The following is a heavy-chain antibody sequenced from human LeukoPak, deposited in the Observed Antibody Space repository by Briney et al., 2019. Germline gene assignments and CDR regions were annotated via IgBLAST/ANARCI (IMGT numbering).Heavy chain of an antibody. CDR3: ARDSSGAFDI. J-gene: IGHJ3*02. CDR1: GFTFSSYA. V-gene: IGHV3-30-3*01. D-gene: IGHD1-26*01. Sequence: GGSLRLSCAASGFTFSSYAMHWVRQAPGKGLEWLAVISYDGSNKYYADSVKGRFTISRDNSKNTLYLQMNSLRAEDTAVYYCARDSSGAFDIWGQGTMVTVST. CDR2: ISYDGSNK.